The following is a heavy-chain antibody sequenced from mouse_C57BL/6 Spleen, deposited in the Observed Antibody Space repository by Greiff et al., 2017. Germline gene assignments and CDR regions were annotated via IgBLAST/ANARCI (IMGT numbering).Heavy chain of an antibody. CDR3: ARYDGCDVGFAY. D-gene: IGHD2-3*01. CDR1: GYTFTSYW. J-gene: IGHJ3*01. V-gene: IGHV1-72*01. Sequence: QVQLQQSGAELVKPGASVKLSCKASGYTFTSYWMHWVKQRPGRGLEWIGCIDPNSGGTKYNEKFKSKATVTVDKSSSTAYMQLSSLTSEDSAVDDCARYDGCDVGFAYWGQGTLVTVSA. CDR2: IDPNSGGT.